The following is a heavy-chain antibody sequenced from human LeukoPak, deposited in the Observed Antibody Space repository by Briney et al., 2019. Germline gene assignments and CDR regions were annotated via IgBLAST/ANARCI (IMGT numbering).Heavy chain of an antibody. CDR3: ARVPRRRFLEWLPPGAFXI. J-gene: IGHJ3*02. Sequence: PSETLSLTCAVYGGSFSGYYWSWIRQPPGKGLEWIGEINHSGSTNYNPSLKSRVTISVDTSKNQFSLKLSSVTAADTAVYYCARVPRRRFLEWLPPGAFXIWGQGTXVT. CDR1: GGSFSGYY. D-gene: IGHD3-3*01. V-gene: IGHV4-34*01. CDR2: INHSGST.